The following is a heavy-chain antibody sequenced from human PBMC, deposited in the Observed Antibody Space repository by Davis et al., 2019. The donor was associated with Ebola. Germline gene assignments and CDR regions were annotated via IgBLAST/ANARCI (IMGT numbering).Heavy chain of an antibody. CDR2: TSHNERER. Sequence: PGGSLRLSCVASGFTFSNHAMHWVRQPPGKGLEWVAVTSHNERERFYGESVQGRFTISRDNSENVLYLQMDSLRPDDTAIYFCARALHDEVLDYWGQGTPVTVSS. CDR3: ARALHDEVLDY. D-gene: IGHD1-1*01. V-gene: IGHV3-30*04. J-gene: IGHJ4*02. CDR1: GFTFSNHA.